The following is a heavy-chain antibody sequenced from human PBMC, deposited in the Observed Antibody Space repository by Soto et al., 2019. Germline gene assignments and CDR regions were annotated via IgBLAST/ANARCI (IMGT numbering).Heavy chain of an antibody. J-gene: IGHJ4*02. CDR1: GGSISSGDYY. D-gene: IGHD3-22*01. CDR2: IYYSGST. V-gene: IGHV4-30-4*01. Sequence: QVQLQESGPGLVKPSQTLSLTCTVSGGSISSGDYYWSWIRQPPGKGLEWIGYIYYSGSTYYNPSLKSRVTIAVDTSNNQFSLKLSSVTAADTAVYYCARDGYDSSGYYYYFDYWGQGTLVTVSS. CDR3: ARDGYDSSGYYYYFDY.